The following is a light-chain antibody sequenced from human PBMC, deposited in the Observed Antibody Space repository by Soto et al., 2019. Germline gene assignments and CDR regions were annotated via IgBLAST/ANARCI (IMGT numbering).Light chain of an antibody. J-gene: IGKJ1*01. CDR3: QQSDSWPRT. Sequence: DIQMTQSPYTLSASVGDRVTITCRASQSISGWLAWYQQKPGKAPKLLIYDASSLESGVPARFSGSGSGTEFTLTISSLQSEDFAVYYCQQSDSWPRTFGQGTKVDIK. CDR2: DAS. CDR1: QSISGW. V-gene: IGKV1-5*01.